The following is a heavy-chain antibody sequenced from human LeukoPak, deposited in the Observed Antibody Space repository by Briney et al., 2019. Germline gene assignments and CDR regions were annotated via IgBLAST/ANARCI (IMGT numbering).Heavy chain of an antibody. Sequence: GGSLRLSCAASGFTVSSSYMSWVRQAPGKGLEWVSVIYSGGNTYYADSVKGRFTISRDNSNNTLYLQMNSLRAEDTAVYYCAREEGSSPFDYWGQGTLVTVSS. CDR3: AREEGSSPFDY. CDR2: IYSGGNT. D-gene: IGHD6-13*01. J-gene: IGHJ4*02. CDR1: GFTVSSSY. V-gene: IGHV3-66*01.